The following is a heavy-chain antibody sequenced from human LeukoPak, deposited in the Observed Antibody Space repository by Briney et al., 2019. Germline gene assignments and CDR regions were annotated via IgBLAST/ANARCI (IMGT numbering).Heavy chain of an antibody. CDR2: ISGSGGST. CDR3: AKDPRSGWYLEYYFGY. V-gene: IGHV3-23*01. D-gene: IGHD6-19*01. Sequence: GGSLRLSCAASGFTFSSYAMSWVRQAPGKGLEWVLAISGSGGSTYYADSVKGRFTISRDNSKNTLYLQMNSLRAEDTAVYYCAKDPRSGWYLEYYFGYWGQGTLVTVSS. CDR1: GFTFSSYA. J-gene: IGHJ4*02.